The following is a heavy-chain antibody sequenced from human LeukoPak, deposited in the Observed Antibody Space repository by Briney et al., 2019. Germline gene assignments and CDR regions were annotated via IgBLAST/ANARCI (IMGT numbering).Heavy chain of an antibody. V-gene: IGHV3-30*03. Sequence: PGGSLRLSCAASGFTFSSYGMHWVRQAPGKGLEWAAVISYDGNNKYYADSVKGRFTISRDNSKNTLYLQMNSLRAEDTAVYYCASCGYSYGHNWFDPWGQGTLVTVSS. CDR1: GFTFSSYG. J-gene: IGHJ5*02. CDR3: ASCGYSYGHNWFDP. CDR2: ISYDGNNK. D-gene: IGHD5-18*01.